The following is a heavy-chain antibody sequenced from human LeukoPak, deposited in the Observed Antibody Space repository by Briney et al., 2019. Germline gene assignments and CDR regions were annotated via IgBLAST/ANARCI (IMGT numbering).Heavy chain of an antibody. Sequence: ASVKVSCKASGYTFTSYGFGWVRQAPGQGLEWMGWISTYYGNTNYAQKLQDRVTMTTDTSTSTAYMELTSLRSDDTAVYYCAGVYSTNYYGSGDRPFLFDYWGQGTVVTVSS. CDR1: GYTFTSYG. J-gene: IGHJ4*02. V-gene: IGHV1-18*01. CDR3: AGVYSTNYYGSGDRPFLFDY. CDR2: ISTYYGNT. D-gene: IGHD3-10*01.